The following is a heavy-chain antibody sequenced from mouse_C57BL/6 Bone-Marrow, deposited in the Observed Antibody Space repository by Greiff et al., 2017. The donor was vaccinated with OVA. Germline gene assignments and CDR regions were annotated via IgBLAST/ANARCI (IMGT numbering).Heavy chain of an antibody. CDR2: INPYNGGT. V-gene: IGHV1-19*01. CDR3: ASPLRPYAMDY. J-gene: IGHJ4*01. Sequence: VQLQQSGPVLVKPGASVKMSCKASGYTFTDYYMNWVKQSHGKSLEWIGVINPYNGGTSYNQKFKGKATLTVDKSSSTAYMELNSLTSEDSAVYYCASPLRPYAMDYWGQGTSVTVSS. D-gene: IGHD1-2*01. CDR1: GYTFTDYY.